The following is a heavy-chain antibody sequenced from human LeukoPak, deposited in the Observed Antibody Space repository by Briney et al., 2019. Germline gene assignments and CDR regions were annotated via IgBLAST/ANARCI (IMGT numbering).Heavy chain of an antibody. CDR1: GFTFSDYY. J-gene: IGHJ4*02. V-gene: IGHV3-11*01. D-gene: IGHD6-13*01. CDR2: ISSSGNTI. Sequence: GGSLRLSCAVSGFTFSDYYLSWIRQTPGKGLEWISYISSSGNTINYADSVKGRFTISRDNAKNSLYLQMNSLRAEDTALYYCARGDSASWIRSYYFDYWGQGTLVTVSS. CDR3: ARGDSASWIRSYYFDY.